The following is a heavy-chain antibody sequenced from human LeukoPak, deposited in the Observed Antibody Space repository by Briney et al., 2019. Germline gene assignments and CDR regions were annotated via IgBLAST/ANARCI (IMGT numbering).Heavy chain of an antibody. J-gene: IGHJ4*02. CDR3: ARGAYYDSSGCYSPFDY. D-gene: IGHD3-22*01. CDR2: IIPIFGTA. V-gene: IGHV1-69*13. CDR1: GGTFSSYA. Sequence: GASVKVSCKASGGTFSSYAISWVRQAPGQGLEWMGGIIPIFGTANYAQKFQGRVTITADESTSTAYMELSSLRSEDTAVYYCARGAYYDSSGCYSPFDYWGQGTLVTVSS.